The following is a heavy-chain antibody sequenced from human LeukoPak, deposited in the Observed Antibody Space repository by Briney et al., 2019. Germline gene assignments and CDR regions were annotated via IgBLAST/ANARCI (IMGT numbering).Heavy chain of an antibody. CDR1: GFTFSSSS. V-gene: IGHV3-21*01. CDR3: AREAAVETH. Sequence: GGSLRLSCAASGFTFSSSSVNWVRQAPGKGLEWVSYISSGSTYIYYADSVKGRFTISRDNAKNSLYLQMNNLRVEDTAVYYCAREAAVETHWGQGTLVTVSS. CDR2: ISSGSTYI. J-gene: IGHJ4*02. D-gene: IGHD5-24*01.